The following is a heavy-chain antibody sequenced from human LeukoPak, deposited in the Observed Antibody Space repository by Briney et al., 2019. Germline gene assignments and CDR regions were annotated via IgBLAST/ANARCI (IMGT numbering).Heavy chain of an antibody. CDR1: GFTFSSYS. Sequence: GSLRLSCAASGFTFSSYSMNWVRQAPGKGLEWVSSISSSSSYIYYADSVKGRFTISRDNAKNSLYLQMNSLRAEDTAVYYCARVLGGEELVFDYWGQGTLVTVSS. J-gene: IGHJ4*02. V-gene: IGHV3-21*01. CDR3: ARVLGGEELVFDY. CDR2: ISSSSSYI. D-gene: IGHD6-13*01.